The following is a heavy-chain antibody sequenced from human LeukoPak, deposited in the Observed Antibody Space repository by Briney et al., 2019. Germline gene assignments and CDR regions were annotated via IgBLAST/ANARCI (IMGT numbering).Heavy chain of an antibody. V-gene: IGHV3-64*04. D-gene: IGHD2-15*01. Sequence: GGSLRLSCSASGFVFSIYTMYWVRQAPGKGPEYVSTISGSGNGGSIYYADSVKGRFTISRDNSKNTLYLQMNSLRAEDTAVYYCATPMVVAADLLGPFDPWGQGTLVTVSS. CDR1: GFVFSIYT. CDR3: ATPMVVAADLLGPFDP. CDR2: ISGSGNGGSI. J-gene: IGHJ5*02.